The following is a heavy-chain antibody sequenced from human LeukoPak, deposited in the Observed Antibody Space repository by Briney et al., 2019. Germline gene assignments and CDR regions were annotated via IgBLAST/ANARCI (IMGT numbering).Heavy chain of an antibody. J-gene: IGHJ4*02. CDR2: VYYSGST. D-gene: IGHD2-8*01. CDR1: GGSISSYY. V-gene: IGHV4-59*01. Sequence: SETLSLTCTASGGSISSYYWSWIRQPPGKGLEWIGYVYYSGSTNYNPSLKRRVAISVDTSKNQFSLKVSSVTAADTAVHYCARRMYGVYFDYWGQGTLVTVSS. CDR3: ARRMYGVYFDY.